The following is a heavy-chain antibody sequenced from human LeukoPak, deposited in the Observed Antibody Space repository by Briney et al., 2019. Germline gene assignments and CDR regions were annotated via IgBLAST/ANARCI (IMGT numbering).Heavy chain of an antibody. CDR2: IYYSGST. D-gene: IGHD6-6*01. J-gene: IGHJ4*02. V-gene: IGHV4-39*07. CDR1: GGSISSSSYY. CDR3: ARGIAAR. Sequence: SETLSLTCTVSGGSISSSSYYWGWIRQPPGKGLEWIGSIYYSGSTYYNPSLKSRVTISVDTSKNQFSLKLSSVTAADTAVYYCARGIAARWGQGTLVTVSS.